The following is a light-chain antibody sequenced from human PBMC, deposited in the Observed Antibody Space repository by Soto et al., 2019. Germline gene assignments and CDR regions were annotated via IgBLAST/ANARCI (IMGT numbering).Light chain of an antibody. CDR2: DAS. CDR1: QSISSW. V-gene: IGKV1-5*01. Sequence: DIQMTQSPSTLSASVGDRVTITCRASQSISSWLAWYQQKPGKAPKVLIYDASSLESGVPSRFSGSGSGTEFTLTMRSLQPDDFAAYYCQQYNSYSYTFGQGTKLEIK. J-gene: IGKJ2*01. CDR3: QQYNSYSYT.